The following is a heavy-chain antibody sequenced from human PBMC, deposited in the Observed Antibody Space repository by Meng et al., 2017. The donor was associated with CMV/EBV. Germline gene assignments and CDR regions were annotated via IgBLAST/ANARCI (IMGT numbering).Heavy chain of an antibody. J-gene: IGHJ4*02. V-gene: IGHV3-11*04. CDR3: ARGLAARPWDY. D-gene: IGHD6-6*01. CDR2: ISSSSSTI. CDR1: GGSISSSSYY. Sequence: LSLTCTVSGGSISSSSYYWGWIRQPPGKGLEWVSYISSSSSTIYYADSVKGRFTISRDDAKNSLYLQMNSLRAEDTAVYYCARGLAARPWDYWGQGTLVTVSS.